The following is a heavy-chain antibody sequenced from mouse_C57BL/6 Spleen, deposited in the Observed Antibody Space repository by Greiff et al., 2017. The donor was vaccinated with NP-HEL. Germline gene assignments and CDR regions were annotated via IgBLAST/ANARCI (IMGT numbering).Heavy chain of an antibody. D-gene: IGHD1-1*01. J-gene: IGHJ2*01. CDR3: SPHFSASRYGD. Sequence: VQGVESGPELVKPGASVKISCKASGYAFSSSWMNWVKQRPGKGLEWIGRIYPGDGDTNYNGKFKGKATLTADKSSSTAYMQLSSLTSEDSAVYFCSPHFSASRYGDWGAGTTLTVSS. CDR2: IYPGDGDT. V-gene: IGHV1-82*01. CDR1: GYAFSSSW.